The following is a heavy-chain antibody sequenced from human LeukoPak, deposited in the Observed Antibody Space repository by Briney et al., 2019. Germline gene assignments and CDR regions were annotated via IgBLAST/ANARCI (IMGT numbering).Heavy chain of an antibody. D-gene: IGHD2-15*01. CDR1: GYTLTELS. J-gene: IGHJ3*02. CDR2: FDPEDGET. V-gene: IGHV1-24*01. CDR3: ASVVVVAATHPKHAFDI. Sequence: ASVKVSCKVSGYTLTELSMHWVRQAPGKGLEWMGGFDPEDGETIYAQKFQGRVTMTEDTSTDTAYMELSSLRSEDTAVYYCASVVVVAATHPKHAFDIWGQGTMVTVSS.